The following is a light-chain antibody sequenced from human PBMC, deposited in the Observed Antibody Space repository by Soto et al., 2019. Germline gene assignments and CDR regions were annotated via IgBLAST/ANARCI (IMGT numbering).Light chain of an antibody. V-gene: IGKV1-9*01. CDR2: AAS. Sequence: DIQLTPSPSFLSASVGDRGTITCRASQGISSYLAWYQQKPGKAPTLLIYAASTLQSGVPSRFSGSGSGTEFTLTISSLQPEDFATYYCQQFNSYPLTFGPGTKVDIK. CDR1: QGISSY. CDR3: QQFNSYPLT. J-gene: IGKJ3*01.